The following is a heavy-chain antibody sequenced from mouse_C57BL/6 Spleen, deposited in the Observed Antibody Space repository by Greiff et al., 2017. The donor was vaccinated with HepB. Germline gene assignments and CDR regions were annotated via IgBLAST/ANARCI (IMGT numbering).Heavy chain of an antibody. J-gene: IGHJ2*01. CDR1: GYTFTNYW. Sequence: QVHVKQSGAELVRPGTSVKMSCKASGYTFTNYWIGWAKQRPGHGLEWIGDIYPGGGYTNYNEKFKGKATLTAAKSSSTAYMQFSSLTSEDSAIYYCARKGLGRDYFDYWGQGTTLTVSS. CDR3: ARKGLGRDYFDY. D-gene: IGHD3-3*01. CDR2: IYPGGGYT. V-gene: IGHV1-63*01.